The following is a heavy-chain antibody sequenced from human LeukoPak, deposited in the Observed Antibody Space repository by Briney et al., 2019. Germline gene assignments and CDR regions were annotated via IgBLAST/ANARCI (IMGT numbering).Heavy chain of an antibody. V-gene: IGHV3-30*02. CDR1: RFTFSSYD. CDR3: AKGSSIAARHKKYYFDY. D-gene: IGHD6-6*01. CDR2: IRYDGSNK. Sequence: GGSLRLSCAASRFTFSSYDMSWVRQAPGKGLEWVAFIRYDGSNKYYADSVKGRFTISRDNSKNTLYLQMNSLRAEDTAVYYCAKGSSIAARHKKYYFDYWGQGTLVTVSS. J-gene: IGHJ4*02.